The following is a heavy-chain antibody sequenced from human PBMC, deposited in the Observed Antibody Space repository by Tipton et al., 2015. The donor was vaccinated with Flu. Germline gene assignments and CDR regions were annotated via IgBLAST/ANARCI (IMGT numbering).Heavy chain of an antibody. CDR3: ARDASYYYGSGNDP. Sequence: QLVQSGAEVKKPGASVKVSCKTSGYNFFGFGLSWVRQAPGQGLEWMGWISPSTDNSVHAQKFQGRVTLTTDTSTATAYLELRSLTSDDTAVYYCARDASYYYGSGNDPWGQGTLVTV. CDR1: GYNFFGFG. V-gene: IGHV1-18*01. J-gene: IGHJ5*02. CDR2: ISPSTDNS. D-gene: IGHD3-10*01.